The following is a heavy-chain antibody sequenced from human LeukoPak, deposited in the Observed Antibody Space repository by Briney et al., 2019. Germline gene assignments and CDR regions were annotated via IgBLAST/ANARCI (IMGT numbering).Heavy chain of an antibody. D-gene: IGHD7-27*01. V-gene: IGHV3-30*02. Sequence: GGSLRLSCVASGFTFSTYNMYWVRQAPGKGREGVAFIRSQASKTYYEDSVKGRFTISRDNSKSTLYLQMNSLRVEDTAVYYCANDYRWGFDYWGQGSLVTVSS. CDR3: ANDYRWGFDY. CDR1: GFTFSTYN. J-gene: IGHJ4*02. CDR2: IRSQASKT.